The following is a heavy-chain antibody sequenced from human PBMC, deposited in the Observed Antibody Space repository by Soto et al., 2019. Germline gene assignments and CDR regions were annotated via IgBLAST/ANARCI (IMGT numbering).Heavy chain of an antibody. CDR1: GYTFTSYA. CDR2: INAGNGNT. V-gene: IGHV1-3*01. J-gene: IGHJ5*02. CDR3: AITMVRDYWFDP. D-gene: IGHD3-10*01. Sequence: QVQLVQSGAEVKKPGASVKVSCKASGYTFTSYAMHWVRQAPGQRLERMGWINAGNGNTKYSQKFQGRVTITRDTSASTAYMELSSLRSEDTAVYYCAITMVRDYWFDPWGQGTLVTVSS.